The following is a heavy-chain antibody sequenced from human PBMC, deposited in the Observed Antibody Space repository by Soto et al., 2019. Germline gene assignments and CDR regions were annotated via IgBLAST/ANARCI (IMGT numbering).Heavy chain of an antibody. CDR2: VWYDGSNG. CDR1: GFIFSNFG. J-gene: IGHJ6*02. D-gene: IGHD6-6*01. V-gene: IGHV3-33*01. CDR3: ARDPRTARASAMDV. Sequence: GRCLRLSCTATGFIFSNFGLHWVRQAPGTGLEWVAGVWYDGSNGVSAESVKGRFTISRDNSKNTLYLQMTSLRAEDTDVYYCARDPRTARASAMDVWGQETTVTVSS.